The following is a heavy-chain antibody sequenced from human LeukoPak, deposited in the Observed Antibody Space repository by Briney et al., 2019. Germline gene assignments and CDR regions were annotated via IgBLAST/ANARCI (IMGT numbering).Heavy chain of an antibody. J-gene: IGHJ5*02. Sequence: GGSLRLSCAASGFRLSDYDMNWVRQAPGKGLEWVSSISTGSRYIYYAYSVKGRFTISRDDAKNSLYLQMDYLRAEDTAVYYCARADCSGSTCYLRRSWFDPWGQGTLVTVSS. CDR1: GFRLSDYD. D-gene: IGHD2-2*01. V-gene: IGHV3-21*01. CDR2: ISTGSRYI. CDR3: ARADCSGSTCYLRRSWFDP.